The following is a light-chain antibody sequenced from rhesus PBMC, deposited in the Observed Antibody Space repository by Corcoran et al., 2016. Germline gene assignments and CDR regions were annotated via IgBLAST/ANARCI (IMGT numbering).Light chain of an antibody. V-gene: IGKV1-22*01. CDR2: KAS. J-gene: IGKJ2*01. Sequence: DIQMTQSPSSLSASVGDTVTITCRASQAISNWLAWYQQKPGKAPELLIFKASIVQSGAPSRFSGSVSGTDFAFTISSLQSEDFATYYCQKYFTKPYIFGQGTKVEIK. CDR1: QAISNW. CDR3: QKYFTKPYI.